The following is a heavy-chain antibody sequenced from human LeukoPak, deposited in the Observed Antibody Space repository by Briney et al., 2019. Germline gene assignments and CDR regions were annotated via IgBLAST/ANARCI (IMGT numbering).Heavy chain of an antibody. V-gene: IGHV1-8*02. D-gene: IGHD1-7*01. CDR3: ARRRSITGTTSRMKNTYGMDV. J-gene: IGHJ6*02. CDR1: GYTFTSYG. Sequence: GASVKVSCKASGYTFTSYGISWVRQATGQGLEWMGWMNPNSGNTGYAQKFQGRVTMTRNTSISTAYMELSSLRSEDTAVYYCARRRSITGTTSRMKNTYGMDVWGQGTTVTVSS. CDR2: MNPNSGNT.